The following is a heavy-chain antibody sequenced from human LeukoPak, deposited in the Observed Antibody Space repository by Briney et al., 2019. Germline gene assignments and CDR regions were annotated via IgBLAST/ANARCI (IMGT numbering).Heavy chain of an antibody. Sequence: LAGGSLRLSCAASGFTFSSYGMSWVRQAPGKGLEWVSAISGSGGSTYYADSVKGRFTISRDNSKNTLYLQMNSLRAEDTAVYYCAKDYRYGDHFDYWGQGTLVTVSS. CDR3: AKDYRYGDHFDY. CDR1: GFTFSSYG. CDR2: ISGSGGST. V-gene: IGHV3-23*01. D-gene: IGHD4-17*01. J-gene: IGHJ4*02.